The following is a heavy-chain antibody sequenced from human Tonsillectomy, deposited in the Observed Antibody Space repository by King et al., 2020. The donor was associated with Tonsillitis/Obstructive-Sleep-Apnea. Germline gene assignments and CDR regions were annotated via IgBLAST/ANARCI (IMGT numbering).Heavy chain of an antibody. J-gene: IGHJ4*02. CDR3: ASDRCYGSVTFDY. CDR2: ISSSGSTI. CDR1: GFTFSTYE. D-gene: IGHD3-10*01. Sequence: VQLVESGGGLVQPGGSLRLSCAASGFTFSTYEMNWVRQAPGKGLQWVSYISSSGSTIYYADSVKGRFTISRDNAKNSLYLQMNSLRAEDTAVYYCASDRCYGSVTFDYWGQGTLVTVSS. V-gene: IGHV3-48*03.